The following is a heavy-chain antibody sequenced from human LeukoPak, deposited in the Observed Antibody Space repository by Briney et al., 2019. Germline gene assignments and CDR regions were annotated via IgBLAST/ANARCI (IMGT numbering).Heavy chain of an antibody. Sequence: GGSLRLSCAASGFTFSSYAMSWVRQALGKGLEWVSAISGSGGSTYYADSVKGRFTISRDNSKNTLYLQMNSLRAEDTAVYYCANTPFGGVIVPDYWGQGTLVTVSS. CDR1: GFTFSSYA. J-gene: IGHJ4*02. V-gene: IGHV3-23*01. CDR3: ANTPFGGVIVPDY. CDR2: ISGSGGST. D-gene: IGHD3-16*02.